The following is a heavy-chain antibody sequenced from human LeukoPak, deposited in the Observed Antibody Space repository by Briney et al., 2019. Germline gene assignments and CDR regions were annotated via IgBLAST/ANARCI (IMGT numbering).Heavy chain of an antibody. Sequence: GRSLRLSCVASGFAFSSYGMHWVRQAPGKGLEWVAVILNDGSSKYYADSVKGRFTISRDNSENTLYLQMNSLRAEDTAVYYCRGYYYDSSGFYRDCWGQGTLVTVSS. D-gene: IGHD3-22*01. CDR1: GFAFSSYG. CDR2: ILNDGSSK. V-gene: IGHV3-30*03. J-gene: IGHJ4*02. CDR3: RGYYYDSSGFYRDC.